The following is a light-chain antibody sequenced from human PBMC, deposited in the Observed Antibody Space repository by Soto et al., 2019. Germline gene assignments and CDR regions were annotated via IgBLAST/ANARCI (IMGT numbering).Light chain of an antibody. CDR1: QSISNS. CDR2: AAS. J-gene: IGKJ1*01. V-gene: IGKV1-39*01. Sequence: DIQMAQSPSSLSASVGDRVTITCRASQSISNSLNWYQQKPGKAPKVLIYAASRLQSGVPSRFSGSGSGTDFTLSINSLQREDFATYYCQQTYSAPPLFGQGTKVDIK. CDR3: QQTYSAPPL.